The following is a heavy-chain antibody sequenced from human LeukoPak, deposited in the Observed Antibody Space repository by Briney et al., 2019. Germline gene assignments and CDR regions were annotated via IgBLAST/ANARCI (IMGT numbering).Heavy chain of an antibody. D-gene: IGHD6-19*01. CDR3: ATTPIYSSGWYIWDY. CDR2: FDPVDGET. J-gene: IGHJ4*02. Sequence: RRASVKVSCMVSGYTLTELSMHWVRQAPGKGLEGMGGFDPVDGETIYAQKFQGRVTMTEDTSTDTAYMELSSLRSEDTAVYYCATTPIYSSGWYIWDYWGQGSLVTVSS. V-gene: IGHV1-24*01. CDR1: GYTLTELS.